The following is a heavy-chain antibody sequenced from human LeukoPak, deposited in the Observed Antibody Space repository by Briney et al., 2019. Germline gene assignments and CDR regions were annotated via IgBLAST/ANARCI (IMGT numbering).Heavy chain of an antibody. V-gene: IGHV3-7*01. D-gene: IGHD4-11*01. J-gene: IGHJ4*02. CDR1: GFSFSSYW. CDR3: AREDHSKYEY. Sequence: PGGSLRLSCAASGFSFSSYWMSWVRQAPGKGPEWVANMDLDGSEKYYGDSVQGRFTIFRDNAKNSLYLQMNSLRAGDTAVYYCAREDHSKYEYWGQGALVIVSS. CDR2: MDLDGSEK.